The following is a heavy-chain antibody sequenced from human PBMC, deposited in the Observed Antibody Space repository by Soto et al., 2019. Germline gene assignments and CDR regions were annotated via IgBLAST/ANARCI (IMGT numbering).Heavy chain of an antibody. V-gene: IGHV3-23*01. J-gene: IGHJ4*02. CDR2: LPEIGTNT. CDR3: AKKSGVGATWYFDY. Sequence: GGSLRLSCAASGFTFSNYGMSWVRQAPGKGLEWVSALPEIGTNTYYADSVKGRFTISRDNSKDTLFLQINNLRAGDTAVYYCAKKSGVGATWYFDYWGQGTLVPVS. D-gene: IGHD1-26*01. CDR1: GFTFSNYG.